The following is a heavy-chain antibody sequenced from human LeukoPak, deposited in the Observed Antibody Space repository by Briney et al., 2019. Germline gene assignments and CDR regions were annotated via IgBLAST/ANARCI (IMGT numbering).Heavy chain of an antibody. CDR2: ISYDGSNK. V-gene: IGHV3-30*04. Sequence: SGGSLRLSCAASGFTFSSYAMHWVRQAPGKGLEWVAVISYDGSNKYYADSVKGRFTISRDNSKNTLYLQMNSLRAEDTAVYYCAREVAVGEPYYFDYWGQGTLVTVSS. D-gene: IGHD6-19*01. CDR1: GFTFSSYA. CDR3: AREVAVGEPYYFDY. J-gene: IGHJ4*02.